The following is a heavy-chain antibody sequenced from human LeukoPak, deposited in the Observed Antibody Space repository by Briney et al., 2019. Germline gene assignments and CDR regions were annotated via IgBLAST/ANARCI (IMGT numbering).Heavy chain of an antibody. CDR2: IYSGGST. V-gene: IGHV3-53*01. CDR3: ARGNGNEHYYYGMDV. Sequence: PGGSLRLSCAASGFTVSSNYMSWVRQAPGKGLEWVSVIYSGGSTYYADSVKGRFTISRDNSKNTLYLQMNSLRAEDTAVYYCARGNGNEHYYYGMDVWGQGTTVTVSS. CDR1: GFTVSSNY. J-gene: IGHJ6*02. D-gene: IGHD1-1*01.